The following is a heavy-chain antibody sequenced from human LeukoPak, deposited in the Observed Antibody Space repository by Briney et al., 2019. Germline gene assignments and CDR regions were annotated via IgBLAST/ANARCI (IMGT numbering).Heavy chain of an antibody. CDR1: GYTFTSYG. CDR3: ARGQSWYYDILTGYPEARYYFDY. J-gene: IGHJ4*02. D-gene: IGHD3-9*01. V-gene: IGHV1-8*03. Sequence: ASVKVSCKASGYTFTSYGISWVRQAPGQGLEWMGWMNPNSGNTGYAQKFQGRVTITRNTSISTAYMELSSLRSEDTAVYYCARGQSWYYDILTGYPEARYYFDYWGQGTLVTVSS. CDR2: MNPNSGNT.